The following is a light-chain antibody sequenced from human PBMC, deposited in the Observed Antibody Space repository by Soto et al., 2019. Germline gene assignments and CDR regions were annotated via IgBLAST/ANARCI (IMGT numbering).Light chain of an antibody. CDR2: STN. V-gene: IGLV8-61*01. CDR1: SGSVSASYY. J-gene: IGLJ3*02. Sequence: QTVVTQEPSFSVSPGRTVTITCGLSSGSVSASYYPSWYQQTPGQAPRTLIYSTNTRSSGVPDRFSGSILGNKAALTITGAQAEDESDYYCVLFMGSGIWAFGGGTKLTVL. CDR3: VLFMGSGIWA.